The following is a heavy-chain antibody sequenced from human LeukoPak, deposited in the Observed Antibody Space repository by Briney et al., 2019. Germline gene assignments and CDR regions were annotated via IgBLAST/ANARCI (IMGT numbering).Heavy chain of an antibody. V-gene: IGHV3-30*18. CDR3: AKDLGSMVRAVVITRALDY. J-gene: IGHJ4*02. CDR2: ISYDGKDK. D-gene: IGHD3-10*01. Sequence: PGRSLRLSCAASGFTFSSYGMHWVRQAPGRGLEWVAVISYDGKDKYYGDSVKGRFTISRDNSKNTLYLQMNSLRAEDTAVFYCAKDLGSMVRAVVITRALDYWGQGALVTVSS. CDR1: GFTFSSYG.